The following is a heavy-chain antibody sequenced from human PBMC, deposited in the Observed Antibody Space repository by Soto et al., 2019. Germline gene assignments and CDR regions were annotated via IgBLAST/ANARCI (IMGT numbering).Heavy chain of an antibody. CDR1: GDSVYSNRAA. CDR3: ARESYGSGSYDGMDV. J-gene: IGHJ6*02. V-gene: IGHV6-1*01. D-gene: IGHD3-10*01. Sequence: PSQTLSLTCAISGDSVYSNRAAWNSIWQSPSRGLEWLGRTYYRSKWYNDYAVSVKSRITINPDTSKNQFSLQVNSVRPEDTAVYYCARESYGSGSYDGMDVWGQGTTVTVSS. CDR2: TYYRSKWYN.